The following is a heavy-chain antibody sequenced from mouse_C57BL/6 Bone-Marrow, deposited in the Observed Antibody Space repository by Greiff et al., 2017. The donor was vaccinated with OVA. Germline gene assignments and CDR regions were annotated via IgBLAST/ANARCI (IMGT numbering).Heavy chain of an antibody. CDR3: TRSYSNYGDFDY. Sequence: QVQLKESGAELVRPGASVTLSCKASGYTFTDYEMYWVKQTPVHGLEWIGAIDPETGGTAYNQKFKGKAILTADKSSSTAYMELRSLTSEDSAVYYCTRSYSNYGDFDYWGQGTTLTVSS. V-gene: IGHV1-15*01. CDR1: GYTFTDYE. D-gene: IGHD2-5*01. J-gene: IGHJ2*01. CDR2: IDPETGGT.